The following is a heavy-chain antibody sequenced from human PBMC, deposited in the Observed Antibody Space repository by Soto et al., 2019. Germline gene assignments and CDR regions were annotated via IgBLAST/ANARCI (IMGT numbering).Heavy chain of an antibody. J-gene: IGHJ4*02. V-gene: IGHV3-23*01. D-gene: IGHD6-19*01. Sequence: EVQLLESGGGLVQPGWSLRLSCVGSGFFFSSYTMTWVRQAPGKGLEWVSSFSATSENTYYADSVRGRFTISRDNSKNTLFLQMNSLTAEETAMYYCAKARDQQWVRLPFDYWGQGILVIVSS. CDR3: AKARDQQWVRLPFDY. CDR2: FSATSENT. CDR1: GFFFSSYT.